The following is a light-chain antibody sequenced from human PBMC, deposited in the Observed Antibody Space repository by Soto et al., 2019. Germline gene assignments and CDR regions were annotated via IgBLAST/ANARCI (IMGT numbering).Light chain of an antibody. CDR2: AAS. J-gene: IGKJ2*01. V-gene: IGKV1-9*01. CDR3: QQLYTYPYT. Sequence: IQLTHSPSSLSASVLYRVTIICRASQDISSYLGWYQQKPGKAPKLLIYAASTLQRGVPSRFSGRGSGTDFTLSISSLQPEDFATYYCQQLYTYPYTFGQGTKVDIK. CDR1: QDISSY.